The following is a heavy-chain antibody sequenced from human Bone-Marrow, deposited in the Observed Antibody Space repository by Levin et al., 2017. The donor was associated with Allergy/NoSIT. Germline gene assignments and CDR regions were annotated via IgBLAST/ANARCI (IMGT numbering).Heavy chain of an antibody. J-gene: IGHJ3*01. CDR3: AKMRGALLLSADAFDV. CDR2: IAGSAEST. Sequence: RAGGSLRLSCATSGFTFGDYAMGWVRQAPGKGLEWVSSIAGSAESTYYADSLKGQFTISRDNSKNTLYLQMKSLKVEDTAIYYCAKMRGALLLSADAFDVWGQGTLVTVSS. CDR1: GFTFGDYA. D-gene: IGHD3-16*01. V-gene: IGHV3-23*01.